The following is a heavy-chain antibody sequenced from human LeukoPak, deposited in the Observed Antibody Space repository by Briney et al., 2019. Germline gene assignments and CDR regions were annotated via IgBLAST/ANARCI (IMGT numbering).Heavy chain of an antibody. CDR1: GYTFSTSG. D-gene: IGHD3-10*01. V-gene: IGHV1-18*01. J-gene: IGHJ4*02. CDR3: ARALGSWIYVFEY. Sequence: ASVKVSCKASGYTFSTSGISWVRQAPGQGLEWMGWTSTYNGNTRYAQKFQGRVTMTTDTSTSTAYMELRSLRSDDTAVYYCARALGSWIYVFEYWGQGTLVTVSS. CDR2: TSTYNGNT.